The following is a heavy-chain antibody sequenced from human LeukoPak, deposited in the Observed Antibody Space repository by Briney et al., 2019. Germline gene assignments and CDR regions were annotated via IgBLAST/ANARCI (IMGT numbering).Heavy chain of an antibody. V-gene: IGHV4-34*01. D-gene: IGHD3-22*01. Sequence: SETLSLTCAVYGGSFSGYYWSWSRQPPGKGLEWIGEINHSGSTNHNPSLKSRVTISVDTSKNQFSLKLSSVTAADTAVYYCARGGDYYDSSGYYHFDYWGQGTLVTVSS. CDR2: INHSGST. CDR3: ARGGDYYDSSGYYHFDY. J-gene: IGHJ4*02. CDR1: GGSFSGYY.